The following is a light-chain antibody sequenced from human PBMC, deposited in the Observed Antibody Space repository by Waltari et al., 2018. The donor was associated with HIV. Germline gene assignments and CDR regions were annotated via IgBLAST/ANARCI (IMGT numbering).Light chain of an antibody. CDR3: QQRSSWPPT. Sequence: EIVLTQSPATLSLSPGERATLSCRASQSVNSFLAWYQQKPGQAPRLLIYEASNRATGIPARFSGSASGTDFTLTISSLEPEDFAVYYCQQRSSWPPTFGQGTKVEIK. CDR1: QSVNSF. V-gene: IGKV3-11*01. J-gene: IGKJ1*01. CDR2: EAS.